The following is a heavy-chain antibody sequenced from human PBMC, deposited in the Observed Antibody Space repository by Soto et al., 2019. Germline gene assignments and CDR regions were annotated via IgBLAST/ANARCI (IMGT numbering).Heavy chain of an antibody. Sequence: GESLKISCKGSGYSFTSYWIAWVRQMPGKGPECMGIIYPGDSDTRYSPSFEGQVTISADKSINTAYLQWSSLKASDSAMYYCARPFDTSGWYDHWGQGTLVTVSS. CDR2: IYPGDSDT. CDR1: GYSFTSYW. D-gene: IGHD6-19*01. J-gene: IGHJ5*02. V-gene: IGHV5-51*01. CDR3: ARPFDTSGWYDH.